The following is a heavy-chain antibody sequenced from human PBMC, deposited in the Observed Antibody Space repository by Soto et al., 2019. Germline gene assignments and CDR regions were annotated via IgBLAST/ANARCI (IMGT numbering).Heavy chain of an antibody. CDR3: ENHWGPGWLYFDL. V-gene: IGHV3-23*01. D-gene: IGHD3-9*01. Sequence: PGGSLRLSCAASGFTFSNFAMGWVRQAPGKGLEWVSSISGTGAITYYADSVKGRFTISRDNSKSTLFLQMTSLRVEDTALYYCENHWGPGWLYFDLWGQGTVVTVSS. CDR1: GFTFSNFA. CDR2: ISGTGAIT. J-gene: IGHJ4*02.